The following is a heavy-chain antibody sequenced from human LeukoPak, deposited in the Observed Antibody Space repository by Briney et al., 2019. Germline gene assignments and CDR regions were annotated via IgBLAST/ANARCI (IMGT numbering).Heavy chain of an antibody. CDR1: GGSISSSSYY. CDR2: IYYSGST. Sequence: SETLSLTCTVSGGSISSSSYYWGWIRQPPGKGLEWIGSIYYSGSTYYNPSLKSRVTISVDTSKNQFSLKLSSVTAADTAVYYCARLQQLWFPEIDYWGQGTLVTVPS. J-gene: IGHJ4*02. CDR3: ARLQQLWFPEIDY. V-gene: IGHV4-39*01. D-gene: IGHD5-18*01.